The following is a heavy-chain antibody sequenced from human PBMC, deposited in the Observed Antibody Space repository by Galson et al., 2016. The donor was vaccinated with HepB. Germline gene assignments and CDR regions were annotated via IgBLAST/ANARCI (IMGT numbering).Heavy chain of an antibody. D-gene: IGHD6-19*01. V-gene: IGHV3-48*01. J-gene: IGHJ6*03. CDR2: ISSGSSTI. Sequence: SLRLSCAASGFTFSSYSMHWVRQAPGKGLEWVSYISSGSSTIYYADSVKGRLTISRDNSKNTLYLQMNSLRAEDTAVYYCARGQWLALYYIDVWGKGTTVTVSS. CDR1: GFTFSSYS. CDR3: ARGQWLALYYIDV.